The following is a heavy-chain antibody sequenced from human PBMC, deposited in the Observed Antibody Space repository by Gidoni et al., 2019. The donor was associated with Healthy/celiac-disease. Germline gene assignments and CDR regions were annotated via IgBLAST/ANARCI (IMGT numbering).Heavy chain of an antibody. D-gene: IGHD1-26*01. CDR3: ARGRGSPYYFDY. CDR1: GFTFSSYG. CDR2: IWYDGSNK. Sequence: QVQLVASGGGVVQPGRSLGLSCAASGFTFSSYGMHWVRQAPGKGLEWVAVIWYDGSNKYYADSVKGRFTISRDNSKNTLYLQMNSLRAEDTAVYYCARGRGSPYYFDYWGQGTLVTVSS. J-gene: IGHJ4*02. V-gene: IGHV3-33*01.